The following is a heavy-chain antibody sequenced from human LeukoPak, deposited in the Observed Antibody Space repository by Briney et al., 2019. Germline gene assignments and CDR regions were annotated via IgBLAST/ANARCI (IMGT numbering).Heavy chain of an antibody. J-gene: IGHJ4*02. CDR2: ISSSSSNI. D-gene: IGHD5-12*01. CDR1: GFTFSDYY. Sequence: GGSLRLSCAASGFTFSDYYMSWIRQAPGKGLEWVSFISSSSSNINYADSVKGRFTISRDNAKNSLYLQMNSLRAEGTAAYYCARSGTGYEKAFFDYWGQGTLVTVSS. V-gene: IGHV3-11*06. CDR3: ARSGTGYEKAFFDY.